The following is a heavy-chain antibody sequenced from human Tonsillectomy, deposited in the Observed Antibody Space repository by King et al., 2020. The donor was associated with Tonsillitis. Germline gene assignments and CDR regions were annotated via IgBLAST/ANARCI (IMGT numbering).Heavy chain of an antibody. CDR2: INPKNGGT. D-gene: IGHD6-6*01. J-gene: IGHJ4*02. CDR3: ARGGLNVAARLDF. CDR1: GNTFNGYY. V-gene: IGHV1-2*02. Sequence: VQLVESGAEVKKPGASVTVSCKASGNTFNGYYVHWVRQAPGQGLEWMGWINPKNGGTNSAQKFQGRVTVTRDTSISTIYMDLSWLRSDDTAVYYCARGGLNVAARLDFWGQGTLVTVSS.